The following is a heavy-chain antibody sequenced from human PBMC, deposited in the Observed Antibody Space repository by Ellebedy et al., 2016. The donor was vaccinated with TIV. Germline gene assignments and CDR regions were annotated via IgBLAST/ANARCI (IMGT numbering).Heavy chain of an antibody. Sequence: MPSETLSLTCTVSGYSITSDFYWAWIRQPPGKGLEWIGPIYQGATTYSNPSLKSRVTISVDTSKNQFSLRLSSVTAADTAVYYCASQKRPKGFDPWGQGTLVTVSS. V-gene: IGHV4-38-2*02. J-gene: IGHJ5*02. CDR2: IYQGATT. CDR3: ASQKRPKGFDP. CDR1: GYSITSDFY.